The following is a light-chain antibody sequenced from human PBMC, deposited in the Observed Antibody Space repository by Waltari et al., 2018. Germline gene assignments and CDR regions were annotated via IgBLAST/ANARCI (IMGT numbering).Light chain of an antibody. V-gene: IGKV1-39*01. CDR2: SSS. CDR3: QQSYSTLIN. CDR1: QNIRKY. J-gene: IGKJ5*01. Sequence: DIQLTQSPSSLSASVVDRVTITYPASQNIRKYLNWYQHKPWKAPNLLIYSSSTLQSGVPSRFSGSGSGADFTLTISGLQPEDFATYYCQQSYSTLINCGQGTRLEIK.